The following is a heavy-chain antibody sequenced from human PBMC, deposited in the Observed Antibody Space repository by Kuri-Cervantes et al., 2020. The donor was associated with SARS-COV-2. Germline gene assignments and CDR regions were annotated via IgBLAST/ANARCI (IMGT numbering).Heavy chain of an antibody. CDR2: IYHSGST. V-gene: IGHV4-38-2*01. CDR1: GYSISSGYY. Sequence: GSLRLSCAVSGYSISSGYYWGWIRQPPGKGLEWIGSIYHSGSTYYNPSLKSRVTISVDTSKNQFSLKLSSVTAADTAVYHCAGQLWFGEPHFDPWGQGTLVTVSS. D-gene: IGHD3-10*01. J-gene: IGHJ5*02. CDR3: AGQLWFGEPHFDP.